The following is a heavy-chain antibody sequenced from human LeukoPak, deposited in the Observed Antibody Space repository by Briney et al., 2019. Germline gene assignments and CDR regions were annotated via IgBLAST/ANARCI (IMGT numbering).Heavy chain of an antibody. J-gene: IGHJ6*03. Sequence: PSETLSLTCTVSGGPIYSYYWSWIRQTAGKGLEWIGRLYPGVSTNYNPSLKSRVTMSVDTSKNQFALKLSAVTAADTAVYYCARLKFYDSTGYSPGHYMDVWGKGTTLTVSS. CDR2: LYPGVST. D-gene: IGHD3-22*01. CDR1: GGPIYSYY. V-gene: IGHV4-4*07. CDR3: ARLKFYDSTGYSPGHYMDV.